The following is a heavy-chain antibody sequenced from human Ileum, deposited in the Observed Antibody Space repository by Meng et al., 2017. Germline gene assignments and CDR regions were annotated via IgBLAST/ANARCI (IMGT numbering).Heavy chain of an antibody. CDR3: ARGTPGRSYCDY. J-gene: IGHJ4*02. Sequence: QGQLVQTGGEEKKPGASEKDSCKASDYTCTGDGVCWVRQAPGQGLEWMAWLGAHPGDTSHAPKFLGRVTVTADTATATAYMELRSLRSDDTAVYYCARGTPGRSYCDYWGLGTLVTVSS. CDR1: DYTCTGDG. D-gene: IGHD3-10*01. CDR2: LGAHPGDT. V-gene: IGHV1-18*01.